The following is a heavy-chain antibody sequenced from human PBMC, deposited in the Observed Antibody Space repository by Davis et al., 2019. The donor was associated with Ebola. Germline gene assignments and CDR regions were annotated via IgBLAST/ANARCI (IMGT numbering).Heavy chain of an antibody. J-gene: IGHJ4*02. CDR3: ARSRRYSGYERLYFDY. CDR2: IYYSGST. Sequence: SEALSLTCTVSGGSISSYYWSWIRQPPGKGLEWIGYIYYSGSTNYNPSLKSRVTISVDTSKNQFSLKLSSVTAADTAVYYCARSRRYSGYERLYFDYWGQGTLVTVSP. D-gene: IGHD5-12*01. CDR1: GGSISSYY. V-gene: IGHV4-59*01.